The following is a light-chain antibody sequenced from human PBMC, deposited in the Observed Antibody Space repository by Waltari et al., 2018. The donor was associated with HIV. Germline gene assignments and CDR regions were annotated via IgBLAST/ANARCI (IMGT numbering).Light chain of an antibody. Sequence: QSVLTQPPSVSGAPGQRVTISCTGTSSNLGAGYDVEWYQQVPGTAPNLLIYGNTNRPSGVSDRFSASKSGTSASLAITGLQAEDEADYYCQSYDRRLSASLFGGGTTLTVL. CDR1: SSNLGAGYD. CDR3: QSYDRRLSASL. J-gene: IGLJ2*01. V-gene: IGLV1-40*01. CDR2: GNT.